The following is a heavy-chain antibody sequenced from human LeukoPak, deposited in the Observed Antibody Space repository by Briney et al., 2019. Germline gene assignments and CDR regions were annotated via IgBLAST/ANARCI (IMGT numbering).Heavy chain of an antibody. CDR1: GLTFSNTW. V-gene: IGHV3-7*02. Sequence: GGSLRLSCAASGLTFSNTWMNWVRQAPGKGLEWVAQIKEDGSVQKYVDSVKGRFTISRDNAKHSLYLQMDSLRAEDTAVYYCVSVYLDAWGQGATVTVSS. CDR3: VSVYLDA. D-gene: IGHD3-16*02. J-gene: IGHJ6*02. CDR2: IKEDGSVQ.